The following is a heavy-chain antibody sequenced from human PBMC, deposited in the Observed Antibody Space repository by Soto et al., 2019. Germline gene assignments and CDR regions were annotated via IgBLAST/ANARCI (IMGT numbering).Heavy chain of an antibody. CDR1: GGSFSGYY. V-gene: IGHV4-34*01. Sequence: SETLSLTCAVYGGSFSGYYWSCIRQPPGKGLEWIGEINHSGSTNYNPSLKSRVTISVDTSKNQFSLKLSSVTAADTAVYYCARGGGDHANSIVGATSSCFDYWGQGTLVTVSS. CDR3: ARGGGDHANSIVGATSSCFDY. J-gene: IGHJ4*02. D-gene: IGHD1-26*01. CDR2: INHSGST.